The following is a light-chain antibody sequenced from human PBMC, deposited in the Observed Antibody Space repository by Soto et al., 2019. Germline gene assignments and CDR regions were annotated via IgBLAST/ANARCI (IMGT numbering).Light chain of an antibody. CDR2: DAF. Sequence: EIVLTQSPATLSLSPGERATLSCRASQSVDTYLAWYQHKPGQAPRLLICDAFKRATGIPARFSGSGSGRDFTLTISSLEPEDYAVYYCQQRISWLTFGGGTKVEIK. CDR1: QSVDTY. CDR3: QQRISWLT. J-gene: IGKJ4*01. V-gene: IGKV3-11*02.